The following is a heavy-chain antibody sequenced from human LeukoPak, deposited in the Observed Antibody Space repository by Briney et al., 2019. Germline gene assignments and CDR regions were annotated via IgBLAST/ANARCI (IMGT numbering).Heavy chain of an antibody. V-gene: IGHV1-8*01. D-gene: IGHD3-3*01. J-gene: IGHJ5*02. CDR3: TRGSRITIFGVVIIGFDP. CDR1: GYTFTSYD. CDR2: MNPNSGNT. Sequence: GASVKVSCKASGYTFTSYDISWVRQATGQGLEWMGWMNPNSGNTGYAQKFQGRVTMTRNTSISTAYMELSSLRSEDTAVYYCTRGSRITIFGVVIIGFDPWGQGTLVTVSS.